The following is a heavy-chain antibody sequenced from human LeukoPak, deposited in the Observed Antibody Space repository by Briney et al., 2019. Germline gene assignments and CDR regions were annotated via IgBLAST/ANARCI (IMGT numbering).Heavy chain of an antibody. CDR1: GITLSNYG. CDR2: ISGSGGST. J-gene: IGHJ4*02. V-gene: IGHV3-23*01. CDR3: AKRGIVIRAVIIVGFHKEAYYFDY. D-gene: IGHD3-10*01. Sequence: GGSLRLSCAVSGITLSNYGMSWVRQAPGKGLEWVAGISGSGGSTNYADSVKGRFTISRDNPKNTLYLQTNSLRAEDTAVYFCAKRGIVIRAVIIVGFHKEAYYFDYWGQGALVTVSS.